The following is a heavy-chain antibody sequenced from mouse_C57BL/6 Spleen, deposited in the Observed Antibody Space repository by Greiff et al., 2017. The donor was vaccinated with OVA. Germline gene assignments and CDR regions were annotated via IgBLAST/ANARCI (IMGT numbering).Heavy chain of an antibody. Sequence: VQLQESGPELVKPGASVKISCKASGYAFSSSWMNWVKQRPGKGLEWIGRIYPGDGDTNYNGKFKGKATLTADKSSSTAYMQLSSLTSEDSAVYFCARERGTYSNYLDYWGQGTTLTVSS. V-gene: IGHV1-82*01. CDR2: IYPGDGDT. CDR1: GYAFSSSW. D-gene: IGHD2-5*01. J-gene: IGHJ2*01. CDR3: ARERGTYSNYLDY.